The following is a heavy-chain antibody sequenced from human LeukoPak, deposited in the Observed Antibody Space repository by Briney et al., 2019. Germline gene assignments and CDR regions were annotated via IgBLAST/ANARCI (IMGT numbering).Heavy chain of an antibody. D-gene: IGHD4-17*01. Sequence: PSETLSLTCTVSGGSISSSSYYWGWIRQPPGKGLEWIGSIYYSGSTYYNPSLKSRVTISVGTSKNQFSLKLSSVTAADTAVYYCASYGDYEYYFDYWGQGTLVTVSS. CDR3: ASYGDYEYYFDY. CDR2: IYYSGST. J-gene: IGHJ4*02. V-gene: IGHV4-39*01. CDR1: GGSISSSSYY.